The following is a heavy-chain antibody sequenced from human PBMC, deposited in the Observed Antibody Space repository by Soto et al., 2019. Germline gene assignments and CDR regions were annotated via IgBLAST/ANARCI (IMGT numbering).Heavy chain of an antibody. CDR2: MTADGTGT. CDR1: GFTLKAYG. Sequence: DVQMLESGGGLVQPGGSLRLSCAASGFTLKAYGMSWLRQPPGEGLEWVSSMTADGTGTAHVDSVKDRFTTSRDDSRDTVYLEINSLRVEDTAVYYCVRGGADLYQNGLDVWGQGTTVSVSS. J-gene: IGHJ6*02. D-gene: IGHD3-10*01. CDR3: VRGGADLYQNGLDV. V-gene: IGHV3-23*01.